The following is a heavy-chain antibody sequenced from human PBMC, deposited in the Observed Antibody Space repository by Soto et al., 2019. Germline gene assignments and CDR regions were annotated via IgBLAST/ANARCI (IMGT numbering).Heavy chain of an antibody. V-gene: IGHV3-30*18. CDR3: AKSRVYDSSGYYLTGFDY. J-gene: IGHJ4*02. CDR1: GFTFSSYG. D-gene: IGHD3-22*01. CDR2: ISYDGSNK. Sequence: PGGSLRLSCAASGFTFSSYGMHWVRQAPGKGLEWVAVISYDGSNKYYADSVKGRFTISRDNFKNTLYLQMNSLRAEDTAVYYCAKSRVYDSSGYYLTGFDYWGQGTLVT.